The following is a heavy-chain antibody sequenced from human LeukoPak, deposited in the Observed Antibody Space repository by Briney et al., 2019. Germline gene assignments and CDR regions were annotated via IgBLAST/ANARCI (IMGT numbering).Heavy chain of an antibody. Sequence: SETLSLTCTVSGGSLSNYFWSWIRQPPGRGPGWIGYIYYSGSTNYNPSLKGRVTISVDTSKNQFSLKLSSVTAADTAVYYCASAVGFYYYMDVWGKGTTVTVSS. CDR1: GGSLSNYF. CDR3: ASAVGFYYYMDV. CDR2: IYYSGST. V-gene: IGHV4-59*01. D-gene: IGHD1-26*01. J-gene: IGHJ6*03.